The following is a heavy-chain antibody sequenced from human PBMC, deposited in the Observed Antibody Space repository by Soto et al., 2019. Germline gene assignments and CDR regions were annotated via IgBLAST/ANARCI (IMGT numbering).Heavy chain of an antibody. CDR1: GGSISSSSYY. D-gene: IGHD3-22*01. CDR3: ARPRGGDYYDSSGPNWFDP. Sequence: SETLSLTCTVSGGSISSSSYYWGWIRQPPGKGLEWIGSIYYSGSTYYNPSLKSRVTISVDTSKNQFSLKLSSVTAADTAVYYCARPRGGDYYDSSGPNWFDPWGQGTLVTVSS. V-gene: IGHV4-39*01. J-gene: IGHJ5*02. CDR2: IYYSGST.